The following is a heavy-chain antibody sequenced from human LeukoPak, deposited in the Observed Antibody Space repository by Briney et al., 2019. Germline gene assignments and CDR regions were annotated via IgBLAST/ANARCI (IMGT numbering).Heavy chain of an antibody. Sequence: ASVKVSCKASGYTFTGYYMHWVRQAPGQGLEWMGWISPNSGGTNYAQKFQGRVTMTRDTSISTAYMELSRLRSDDTAVYYCARVPLYYYDSSGYYYGLVGAFDIWGQGTMVTVSS. CDR3: ARVPLYYYDSSGYYYGLVGAFDI. CDR1: GYTFTGYY. CDR2: ISPNSGGT. V-gene: IGHV1-2*02. J-gene: IGHJ3*02. D-gene: IGHD3-22*01.